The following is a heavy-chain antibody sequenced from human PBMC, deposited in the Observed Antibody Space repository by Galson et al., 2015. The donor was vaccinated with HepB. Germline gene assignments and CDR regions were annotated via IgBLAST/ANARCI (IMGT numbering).Heavy chain of an antibody. Sequence: SLRLSCAASGFNFTDAWMTWVRQAPGKGLEWVGRLKRKSDGGTAYFAAPVQGRFSISRDASKKTLYLQMNSLKTDDTAVYYCTTDMLGAYHLPPGVQYYFYGLGFWGQGTTVTVSS. V-gene: IGHV3-15*01. CDR1: GFNFTDAW. D-gene: IGHD3-16*01. CDR3: TTDMLGAYHLPPGVQYYFYGLGF. J-gene: IGHJ6*02. CDR2: LKRKSDGGTA.